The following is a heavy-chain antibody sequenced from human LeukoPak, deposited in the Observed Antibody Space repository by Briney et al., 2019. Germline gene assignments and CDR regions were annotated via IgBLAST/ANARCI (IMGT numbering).Heavy chain of an antibody. CDR1: GYTFTNYL. CDR2: INPSSGTT. V-gene: IGHV1-46*01. J-gene: IGHJ4*02. CDR3: ARDQGASMITWDY. Sequence: ASVKVSCKASGYTFTNYLIHWVRQAPGQGLEWMGIINPSSGTTSYAQKFYGRVTMTRDTSTNTVYMEASSLRSEDTAVYYCARDQGASMITWDYWGQGTLVTVSS. D-gene: IGHD3-16*01.